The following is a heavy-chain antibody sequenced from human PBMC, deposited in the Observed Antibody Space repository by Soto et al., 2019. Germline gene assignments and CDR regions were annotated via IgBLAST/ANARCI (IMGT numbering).Heavy chain of an antibody. CDR3: AREDSVTTITFDY. J-gene: IGHJ4*02. V-gene: IGHV1-18*01. D-gene: IGHD4-17*01. CDR2: ISAYNDNT. CDR1: GYTFTSYG. Sequence: ASVKVSCKASGYTFTSYGISWVRQAPGQGLEWMGWISAYNDNTNYAQKVQGRVTMTADASTSTAYMELRSLRSDDTAMYYCAREDSVTTITFDYWGQGTLVTVSS.